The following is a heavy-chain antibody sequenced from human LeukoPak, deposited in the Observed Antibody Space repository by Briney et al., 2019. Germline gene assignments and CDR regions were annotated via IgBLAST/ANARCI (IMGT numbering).Heavy chain of an antibody. CDR1: GFTFSSHA. V-gene: IGHV3-23*01. D-gene: IGHD3-3*02. Sequence: PGGSLRLSCAVSGFTFSSHAMTWVRQAPGEGLQWVSSFTGGAVGSTFYADSVKGRFTISRDNSKNTLYLQMDSLRADDTAVYFCAKIISVYDPGALGAMDVWGQGATVTVSS. J-gene: IGHJ6*02. CDR3: AKIISVYDPGALGAMDV. CDR2: FTGGAVGST.